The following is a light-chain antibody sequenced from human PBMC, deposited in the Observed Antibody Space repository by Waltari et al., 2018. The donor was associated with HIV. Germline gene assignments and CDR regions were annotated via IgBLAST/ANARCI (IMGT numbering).Light chain of an antibody. J-gene: IGLJ3*02. CDR3: SAWDSSLSVWV. V-gene: IGLV10-54*01. Sequence: QAGLTQPPSVSKDLRQTATLTCTGNSNNVGNQGAAWLQQHQGHPPKLLSYRNNNRPSGISERLSASRSGNTASLTITGLQPEDGADYYCSAWDSSLSVWVFGGGTKLTVL. CDR1: SNNVGNQG. CDR2: RNN.